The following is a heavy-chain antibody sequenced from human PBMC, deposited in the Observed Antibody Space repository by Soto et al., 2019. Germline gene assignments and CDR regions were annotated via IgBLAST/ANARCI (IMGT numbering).Heavy chain of an antibody. CDR3: ARAGYCGPGCYYYFDY. J-gene: IGHJ4*02. D-gene: IGHD2-21*02. CDR1: VFTCGSYW. V-gene: IGHV3-7*01. Sequence: GSLRLSGAVSVFTCGSYWMNWVRLIPGKGLEWVAYIKPDGSATYYVDSVKGRFTTSRDNAKNSLYLQMNSLRVEDTSVYYCARAGYCGPGCYYYFDYWGQGTLVTVSS. CDR2: IKPDGSAT.